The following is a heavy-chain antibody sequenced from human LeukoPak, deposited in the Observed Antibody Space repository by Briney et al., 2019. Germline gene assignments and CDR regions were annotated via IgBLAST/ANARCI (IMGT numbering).Heavy chain of an antibody. CDR3: ARQPAYYDSSGYFYYFDY. J-gene: IGHJ4*02. CDR2: IRSKAYGGTT. CDR1: GFTFGDYA. D-gene: IGHD3-22*01. Sequence: GRSLRLSCTASGFTFGDYAMSWVHQAPGRGLEWVGFIRSKAYGGTTDNAASVKGRFTISRDDSKSLAYLQLNSLKTEDTAVYYCARQPAYYDSSGYFYYFDYWGQGTLVTVSS. V-gene: IGHV3-49*04.